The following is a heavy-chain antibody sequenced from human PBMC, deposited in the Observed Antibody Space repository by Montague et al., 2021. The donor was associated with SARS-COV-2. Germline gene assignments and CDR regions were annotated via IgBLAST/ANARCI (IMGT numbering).Heavy chain of an antibody. Sequence: SLRLSCAASGFTFSNSAMNCVRQAPGKVLEWVSGSSGSDGGTHYADSVKGRFTISRDNSKNVLYLQMNSLRAEDTALYYCAKDSYYYGLGYGMDVWSQGTTVTVSS. CDR3: AKDSYYYGLGYGMDV. CDR1: GFTFSNSA. J-gene: IGHJ6*02. D-gene: IGHD3-10*01. V-gene: IGHV3-23*01. CDR2: SSGSDGGT.